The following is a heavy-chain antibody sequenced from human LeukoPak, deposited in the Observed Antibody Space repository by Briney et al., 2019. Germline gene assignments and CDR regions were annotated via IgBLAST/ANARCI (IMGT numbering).Heavy chain of an antibody. V-gene: IGHV1-8*01. Sequence: ASVKVSCKPFGYTFTSYDINWVRQATGHGLEWMGWMNPNSGNTGYAQKFQGRVTMTRNTSISTAYMELSSLRSEDTAVYYCARAYDFWSGSYGMDVWGQGTTVTVSS. D-gene: IGHD3-3*01. CDR3: ARAYDFWSGSYGMDV. CDR2: MNPNSGNT. J-gene: IGHJ6*02. CDR1: GYTFTSYD.